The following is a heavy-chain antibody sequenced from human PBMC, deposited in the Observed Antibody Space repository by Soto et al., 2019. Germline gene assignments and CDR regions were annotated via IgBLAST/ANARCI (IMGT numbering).Heavy chain of an antibody. CDR1: GFTFGGYG. V-gene: IGHV3-9*01. J-gene: IGHJ4*02. CDR2: ISWNSGDI. CDR3: VKDNDLDRDGPFDY. D-gene: IGHD1-1*01. Sequence: GGSLRLSCAASGFTFGGYGMHWVRQTPGKGLEWVSGISWNSGDIYYADSVKGRFTISRDNAKKSLYLQMNSLRTGDTALYYCVKDNDLDRDGPFDYWGQGILVTVSS.